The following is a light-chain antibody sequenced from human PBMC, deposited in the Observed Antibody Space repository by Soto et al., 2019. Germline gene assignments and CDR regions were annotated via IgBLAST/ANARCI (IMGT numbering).Light chain of an antibody. CDR1: SSDVGGYNF. Sequence: QSALTQPPSASGSRGQSVTISCTGTSSDVGGYNFVSRYQQHPGKVPKPMIYEVSKRPSGVPDRFSGSKSGNTASLTVSGLQAEDEADYYCCSFGGGNKVLFGGGTKLTVL. J-gene: IGLJ3*02. CDR2: EVS. CDR3: CSFGGGNKVL. V-gene: IGLV2-8*01.